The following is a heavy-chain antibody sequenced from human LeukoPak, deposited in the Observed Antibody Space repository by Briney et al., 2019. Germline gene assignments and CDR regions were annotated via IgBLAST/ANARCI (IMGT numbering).Heavy chain of an antibody. J-gene: IGHJ4*02. D-gene: IGHD6-13*01. CDR2: IYYSGST. V-gene: IGHV4-39*01. CDR1: GSSISSSSYY. Sequence: SETLSLTCTLSGSSISSSSYYWGWIRQPPGKGLEWFGSIYYSGSTYYNPSLKSRVTISVDTSKNQFSLKLSSVTAADTAVYYCARHAIIAAAVDYWGQGTLVTVSS. CDR3: ARHAIIAAAVDY.